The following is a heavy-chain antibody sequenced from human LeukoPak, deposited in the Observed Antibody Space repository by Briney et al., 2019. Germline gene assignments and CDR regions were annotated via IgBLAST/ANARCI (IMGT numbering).Heavy chain of an antibody. D-gene: IGHD5-12*01. CDR1: GYTFTGYY. J-gene: IGHJ4*02. CDR3: ARGPKGGSDY. CDR2: INVNNGIT. Sequence: GASVKVSCKASGYTFTGYYMHWVRQAPGQGLEWVAWINVNNGITRYAQKFQGRVTLTTDTPARTAYMEVLSLTSDDTAVYYCARGPKGGSDYWGQGTLVIVSS. V-gene: IGHV1-2*02.